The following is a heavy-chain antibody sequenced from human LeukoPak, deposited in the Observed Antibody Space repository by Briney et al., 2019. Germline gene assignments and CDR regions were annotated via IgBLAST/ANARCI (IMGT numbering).Heavy chain of an antibody. Sequence: PGRSLRLSCAASGFTFSSYGMHWVRQAPGKGLEGVAVISYDGSNKYYADSVKGRFTISRDNSKNTLYLQMNSLRAEDTAVYYCAKVAVAGIDSDYWGQGTLVTVSS. D-gene: IGHD6-19*01. CDR3: AKVAVAGIDSDY. CDR2: ISYDGSNK. CDR1: GFTFSSYG. J-gene: IGHJ4*02. V-gene: IGHV3-30*18.